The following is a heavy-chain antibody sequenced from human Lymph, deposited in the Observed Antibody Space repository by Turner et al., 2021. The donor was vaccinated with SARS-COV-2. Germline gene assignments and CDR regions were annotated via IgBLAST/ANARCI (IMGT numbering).Heavy chain of an antibody. J-gene: IGHJ4*02. D-gene: IGHD3-10*01. Sequence: QVQLVESGGGVVQPGRSLRPPCAASGFTFSSYAMHWVRQAPGKGLEWVALISYDGSNKYYADTVKGRFTISRDNSKNTLYLQMNSLRAEDTAVYYCAREMGAGSDYWGQGTLVTVSS. CDR2: ISYDGSNK. CDR3: AREMGAGSDY. CDR1: GFTFSSYA. V-gene: IGHV3-30*04.